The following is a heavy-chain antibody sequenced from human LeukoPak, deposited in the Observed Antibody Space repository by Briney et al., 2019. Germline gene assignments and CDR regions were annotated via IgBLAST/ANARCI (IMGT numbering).Heavy chain of an antibody. CDR1: GGSFSGYY. V-gene: IGHV4-34*01. J-gene: IGHJ4*02. Sequence: PSETLSLTCAVYGGSFSGYYWSWIRQPPGKGLEWIGEINHSGSTNYNPSLKSRVTISVDTSKNQFSLKLSSVTAADTAVYYCASDTDSSGYYYFDYWGQGTLVTVSS. CDR2: INHSGST. CDR3: ASDTDSSGYYYFDY. D-gene: IGHD3-22*01.